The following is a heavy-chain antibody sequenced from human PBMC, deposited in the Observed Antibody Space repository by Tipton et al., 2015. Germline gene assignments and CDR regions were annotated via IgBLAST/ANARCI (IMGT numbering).Heavy chain of an antibody. CDR3: ARSGEYHELDY. V-gene: IGHV3-9*01. D-gene: IGHD2/OR15-2a*01. J-gene: IGHJ4*02. CDR2: ISWNSGNT. Sequence: SLRLSCAASGFTFDDYGMHWVRQAPGKGLEWVSGISWNSGNTGYADSVKGRFTISRDNSRNTVNLQMNRLRAEDTAVYYCARSGEYHELDYWGQGTPVTVSS. CDR1: GFTFDDYG.